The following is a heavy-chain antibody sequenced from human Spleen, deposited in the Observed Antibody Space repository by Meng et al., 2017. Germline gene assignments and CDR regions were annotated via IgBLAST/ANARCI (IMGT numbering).Heavy chain of an antibody. D-gene: IGHD6-19*01. Sequence: GESLKISCAASGFTFSNYWMHWVRQAPGKGLVWVSRINSDGSTTSYADSVKGRFTISRDNSKNTLYLQMNSLRAEDTAVYYCAKEEYSSGWYGGVVVGMDVWGQGTMVTVSS. J-gene: IGHJ6*02. V-gene: IGHV3-74*01. CDR2: INSDGSTT. CDR3: AKEEYSSGWYGGVVVGMDV. CDR1: GFTFSNYW.